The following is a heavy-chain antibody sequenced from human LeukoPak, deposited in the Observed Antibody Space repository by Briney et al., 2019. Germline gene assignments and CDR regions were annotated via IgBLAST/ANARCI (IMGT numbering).Heavy chain of an antibody. V-gene: IGHV3-30-3*01. Sequence: GGSLRLSCAAFGFTFSSYAMHWVRQAPGKGLEWVAVISYDGSNKYYADSVKGRSTISRDNSKNTLYLQMNSLRAEDTAVYYCARGYYYGSGSYDYFDCWGQGTLVTVSS. J-gene: IGHJ4*02. D-gene: IGHD3-10*01. CDR3: ARGYYYGSGSYDYFDC. CDR2: ISYDGSNK. CDR1: GFTFSSYA.